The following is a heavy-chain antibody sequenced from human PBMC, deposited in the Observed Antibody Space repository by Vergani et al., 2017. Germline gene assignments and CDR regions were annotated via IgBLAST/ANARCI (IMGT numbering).Heavy chain of an antibody. D-gene: IGHD3-22*01. CDR2: ISSSSSTI. CDR3: ASYYDSSGLSPRASDY. V-gene: IGHV3-48*01. Sequence: EVQLVESGGGLVQPGGSLRLSCAASGFTFSSYSMNWVRQAPGKGLEWVSYISSSSSTIYYADSVKGRFTISRDNAKNSLYLQMNSLRAEDTAVYYCASYYDSSGLSPRASDYWGQGTLVTVSS. J-gene: IGHJ4*02. CDR1: GFTFSSYS.